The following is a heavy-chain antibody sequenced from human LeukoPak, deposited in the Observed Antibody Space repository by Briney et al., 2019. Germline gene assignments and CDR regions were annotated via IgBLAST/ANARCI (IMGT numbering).Heavy chain of an antibody. CDR2: INIDGSEK. CDR3: AREGTLRAHWDPFDY. V-gene: IGHV3-7*01. J-gene: IGHJ4*02. D-gene: IGHD7-27*01. Sequence: GGSPRLSCAASGFTFSSYWMSWVRQAPGKGLEWVATINIDGSEKYYVDSVKGRFTISRDNARNSLYLQMNSLRGEDTAVYYCAREGTLRAHWDPFDYWGQGTLVTVSS. CDR1: GFTFSSYW.